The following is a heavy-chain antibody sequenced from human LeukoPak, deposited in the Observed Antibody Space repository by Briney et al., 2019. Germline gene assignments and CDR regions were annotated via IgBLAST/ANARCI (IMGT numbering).Heavy chain of an antibody. Sequence: GGSLRLSCAASGYTFSSYWMHWVRQAPGKGLVWVSHINNDGSRTRYADSVKGRFTISRDNVKNTPYLQVNSLRAEGTAVYYCARGRGPLEALGDTFDIWGPGTMVTVSS. V-gene: IGHV3-74*01. CDR3: ARGRGPLEALGDTFDI. CDR1: GYTFSSYW. CDR2: INNDGSRT. D-gene: IGHD3-10*01. J-gene: IGHJ3*02.